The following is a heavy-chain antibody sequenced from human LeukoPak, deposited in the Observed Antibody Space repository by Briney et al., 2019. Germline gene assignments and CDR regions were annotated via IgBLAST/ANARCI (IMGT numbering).Heavy chain of an antibody. D-gene: IGHD3-10*01. J-gene: IGHJ3*02. CDR3: ARPQLGLTMTRGVTDAFDI. CDR2: ISSSSSYT. CDR1: GFTFSDYY. Sequence: NPGGSLRLSCAASGFTFSDYYMSWIRQAPGKGLEWVSYISSSSSYTNYADSVKGRFTISRDNAKNSLYLQMNSLRAEDTALYYCARPQLGLTMTRGVTDAFDIWGRGTMVTVSS. V-gene: IGHV3-11*06.